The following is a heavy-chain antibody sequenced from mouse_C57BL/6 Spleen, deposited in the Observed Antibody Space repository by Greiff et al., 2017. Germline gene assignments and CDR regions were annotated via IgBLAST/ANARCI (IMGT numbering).Heavy chain of an antibody. Sequence: VQLKESGPELVKPGASVKIPCKASGYTFTDYNMDWVKQSHGKSLEWIGDINPNNGGTIYNQKFKGKATLTVDKSSSTAYMELRSLTSEDTAVYYCARYGNYNYYAMDYWGQGTSVTVSS. J-gene: IGHJ4*01. CDR2: INPNNGGT. V-gene: IGHV1-18*01. CDR1: GYTFTDYN. CDR3: ARYGNYNYYAMDY. D-gene: IGHD2-1*01.